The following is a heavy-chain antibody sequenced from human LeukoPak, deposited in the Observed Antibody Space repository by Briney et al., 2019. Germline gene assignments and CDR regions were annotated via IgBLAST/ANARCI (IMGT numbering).Heavy chain of an antibody. Sequence: SETLSLTCSVSGVSISSYYWSRIRQSPGKGLEWIGRAYYLGNTNYSPSLRSRVIISVDMSKNQFSLALTSMTAADTAVYYCAGTYFDFRRGGAFDIWGQGTIVTVSS. V-gene: IGHV4-59*05. CDR3: AGTYFDFRRGGAFDI. D-gene: IGHD3-3*01. J-gene: IGHJ3*02. CDR1: GVSISSYY. CDR2: AYYLGNT.